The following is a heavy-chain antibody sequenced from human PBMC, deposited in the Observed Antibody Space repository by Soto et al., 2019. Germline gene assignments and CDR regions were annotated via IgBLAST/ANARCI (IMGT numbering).Heavy chain of an antibody. CDR3: ARGGVPAALDM. CDR2: INGDGSST. Sequence: EVQLVESGGGLVQPGGSLRLSCAVSGFTLSNYYMHWARQAPGKGLVWVSHINGDGSSTNYADSVRGRFTISRDNAKNTLYLQINSLRAEDTAVYYCARGGVPAALDMWGEGTMVPVSS. J-gene: IGHJ3*02. V-gene: IGHV3-74*01. CDR1: GFTLSNYY. D-gene: IGHD3-10*01.